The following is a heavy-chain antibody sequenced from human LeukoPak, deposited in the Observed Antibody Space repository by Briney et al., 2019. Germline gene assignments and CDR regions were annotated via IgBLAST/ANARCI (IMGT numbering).Heavy chain of an antibody. CDR2: IYSGGST. V-gene: IGHV3-66*02. Sequence: PGGSLRLSCAASGFTVSSNYMSWDRQAPGKGLEWVSVIYSGGSTYYADSVKGRFTISRDNSKNTLYLQMNSLRAEDTAVYYCARVVAAAGVNWFDPWGQGTLVTVSS. J-gene: IGHJ5*02. CDR3: ARVVAAAGVNWFDP. D-gene: IGHD6-13*01. CDR1: GFTVSSNY.